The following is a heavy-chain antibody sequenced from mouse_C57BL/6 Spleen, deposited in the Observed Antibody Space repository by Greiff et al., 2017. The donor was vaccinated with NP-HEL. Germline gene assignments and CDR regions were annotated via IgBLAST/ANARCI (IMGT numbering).Heavy chain of an antibody. V-gene: IGHV1-69*01. CDR3: AKFKDAMDY. CDR1: GYTFTSYW. CDR2: IDPSDSYT. Sequence: VQLQQPGAELVMPGASVKLSCKASGYTFTSYWMHWVKQRPGQGLEWIGEIDPSDSYTNYNQKFKGKSTLTVDKSSSTAYMQLSSLTSEDSAVYYCAKFKDAMDYWGQGTSVTVSS. J-gene: IGHJ4*01.